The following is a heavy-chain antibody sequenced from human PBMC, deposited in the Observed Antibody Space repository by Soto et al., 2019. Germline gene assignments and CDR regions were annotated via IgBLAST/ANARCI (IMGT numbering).Heavy chain of an antibody. D-gene: IGHD5-18*01. Sequence: GGSLRLSCAPSGFTFSNFAMSWVRQAPGKGLEWVSSISGSGGATSYADSVRGRFTISRDNPKNTLYLQMNSLRAEDTAVYFCAKDRHSYGPVGHGLDVWGQGTTVTVSS. V-gene: IGHV3-23*01. CDR1: GFTFSNFA. CDR2: ISGSGGAT. J-gene: IGHJ6*02. CDR3: AKDRHSYGPVGHGLDV.